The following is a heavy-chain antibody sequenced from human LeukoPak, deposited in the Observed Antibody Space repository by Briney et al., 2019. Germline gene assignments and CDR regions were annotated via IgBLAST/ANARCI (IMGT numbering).Heavy chain of an antibody. CDR3: ARGPWLPRVFDY. CDR2: INHSGST. J-gene: IGHJ4*02. CDR1: GGSFSGYY. D-gene: IGHD3-22*01. V-gene: IGHV4-34*01. Sequence: SETLSLTCAVYGGSFSGYYWSWIRQPPGKGLEWIGEINHSGSTNYNPSLKSRVTISVDTSKNQFSLKLSSATAADTAVYYCARGPWLPRVFDYWGQGTLVTVSS.